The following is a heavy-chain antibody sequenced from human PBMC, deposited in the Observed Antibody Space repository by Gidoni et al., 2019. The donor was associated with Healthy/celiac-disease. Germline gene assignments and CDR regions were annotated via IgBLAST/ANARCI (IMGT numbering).Heavy chain of an antibody. J-gene: IGHJ4*02. CDR2: ISYDGNNK. CDR1: GFTFSSYA. V-gene: IGHV3-30-3*01. CDR3: ARGRYDYLWGSYRYNAPFDY. Sequence: QVQLVESGGGVVQPGRSLRLSCTASGFTFSSYAMPWVRQAPGKGLGWVAVISYDGNNKYYADSVKGRFTISRDNSKNTLYLQMNSLRAEDTAVYYCARGRYDYLWGSYRYNAPFDYWGQGTLVTVSS. D-gene: IGHD3-16*02.